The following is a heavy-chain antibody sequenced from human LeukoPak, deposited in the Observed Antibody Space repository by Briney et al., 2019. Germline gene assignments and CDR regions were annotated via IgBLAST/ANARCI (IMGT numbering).Heavy chain of an antibody. CDR2: ISGNGGET. D-gene: IGHD3-10*02. CDR1: GFTFSNYG. V-gene: IGHV3-21*01. CDR3: AGLGITMIGGV. J-gene: IGHJ6*04. Sequence: PGGSLRLSCAASGFTFSNYGMNWVRQAPGKGLEWVSTISGNGGETYHADSVKGRFTISRDNAKNSLYLQMNSLRAEDTAVYYCAGLGITMIGGVWGKGTTVTISS.